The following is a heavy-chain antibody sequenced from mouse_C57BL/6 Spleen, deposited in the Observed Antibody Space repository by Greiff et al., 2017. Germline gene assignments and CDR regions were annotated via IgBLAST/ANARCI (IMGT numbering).Heavy chain of an antibody. CDR2: IDPSDSET. Sequence: QVQLQQPGAELVRPGSSVKLSCKASGYTFTSYWMHWVKQRPIQGLEWIGNIDPSDSETHYNQKFKDKATLTVDKSSRTAYMQLSSLTSEYSAVYYCARGALLRSPFDYWGQGTTLTVSS. V-gene: IGHV1-52*01. D-gene: IGHD1-1*01. J-gene: IGHJ2*01. CDR3: ARGALLRSPFDY. CDR1: GYTFTSYW.